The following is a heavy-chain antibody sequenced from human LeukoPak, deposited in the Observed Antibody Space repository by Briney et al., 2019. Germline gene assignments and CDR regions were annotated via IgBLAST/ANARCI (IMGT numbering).Heavy chain of an antibody. Sequence: PGGSLRLSCAASGFTFDDYGMSWVRQAPGKGLEWVSGINWNGGSTGYADSVKGRFTISRDNAKNSLYLQMNSLRAEDTALYYCARQDGIAAAGTTDYWGQGTLVTVSS. V-gene: IGHV3-20*04. D-gene: IGHD6-13*01. CDR3: ARQDGIAAAGTTDY. CDR2: INWNGGST. CDR1: GFTFDDYG. J-gene: IGHJ4*02.